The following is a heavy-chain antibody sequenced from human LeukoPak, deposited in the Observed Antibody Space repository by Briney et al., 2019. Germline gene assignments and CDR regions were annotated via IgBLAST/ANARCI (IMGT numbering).Heavy chain of an antibody. CDR2: ISYDGSNK. CDR3: AKDHGFYRSGWNPLFDY. V-gene: IGHV3-30*18. Sequence: GGSLRLSCAASGFSFSSYGMHWVRQAPGKGLEWVSIISYDGSNKYYLDSVKGRFTTSRDNSKNMVYLQMNSLRAEDTAVYYCAKDHGFYRSGWNPLFDYWGQGTLVTVSS. J-gene: IGHJ4*02. CDR1: GFSFSSYG. D-gene: IGHD6-19*01.